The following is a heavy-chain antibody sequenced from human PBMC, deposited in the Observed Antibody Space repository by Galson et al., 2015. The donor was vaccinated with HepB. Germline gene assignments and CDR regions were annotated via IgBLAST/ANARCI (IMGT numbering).Heavy chain of an antibody. D-gene: IGHD6-6*01. V-gene: IGHV5-10-1*01. CDR3: AGHSKIEYSSSSANWFDP. J-gene: IGHJ5*02. CDR1: GYSFTSYW. CDR2: IDPSDSYT. Sequence: QSGAEVKKPGESLRISCKGSGYSFTSYWISWVRQMPGKGLEWMGRIDPSDSYTNYSPSFQGHVTISADKSISTAYLQWSSLKASDTAMYYCAGHSKIEYSSSSANWFDPWGQGTLVTVSS.